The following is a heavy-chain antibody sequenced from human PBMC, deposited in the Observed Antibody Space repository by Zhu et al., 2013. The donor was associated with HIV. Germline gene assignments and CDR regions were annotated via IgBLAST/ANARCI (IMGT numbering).Heavy chain of an antibody. J-gene: IGHJ4*02. CDR3: ARGNIVVTSSQPFDS. V-gene: IGHV4-31*03. CDR2: MYYDGSA. CDR1: GASTGSGGYY. D-gene: IGHD2-15*01. Sequence: QVQLQESGPGLVKPSQTLSLTCTVSGASTGSGGYYWGWIRQHPGKGLEWIGYMYYDGSAYYNPSLTSRVAISLETSKNQFSLRLSSVTAADTAVYYCARGNIVVTSSQPFDSWGQETLVTVSS.